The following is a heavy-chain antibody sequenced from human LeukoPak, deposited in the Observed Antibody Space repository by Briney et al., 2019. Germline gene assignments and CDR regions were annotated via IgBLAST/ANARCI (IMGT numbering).Heavy chain of an antibody. V-gene: IGHV3-48*01. CDR2: ISGGGDNI. CDR1: GFAFDYYA. D-gene: IGHD2-8*01. CDR3: ARGPSYGTSLYYYMDV. Sequence: GGSLRLSCAASGFAFDYYAMNWVRQAPGKGLEWISYISGGGDNIQYADSVKGRFTISRDNAENSLYLQMNSLRAEDTAVYYCARGPSYGTSLYYYMDVWGKGTTVTVSS. J-gene: IGHJ6*03.